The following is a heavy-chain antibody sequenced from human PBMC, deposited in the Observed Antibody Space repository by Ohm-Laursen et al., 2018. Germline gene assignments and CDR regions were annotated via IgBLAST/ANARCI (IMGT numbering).Heavy chain of an antibody. CDR3: ARKGYGYWFDP. Sequence: SLRLSCAASGFTFSSYFMSWVRQAPGKGLEWVANINPDGSGKYYVDSVKGRFLVSRDNAKNSLYLQMNSLRVEDTAVYYCARKGYGYWFDPWGQGTLVTVSS. CDR1: GFTFSSYF. CDR2: INPDGSGK. V-gene: IGHV3-7*01. J-gene: IGHJ5*02. D-gene: IGHD3-10*01.